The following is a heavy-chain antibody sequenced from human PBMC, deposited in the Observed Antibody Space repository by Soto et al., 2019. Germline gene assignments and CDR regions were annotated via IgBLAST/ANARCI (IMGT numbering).Heavy chain of an antibody. CDR3: ANTWSGAFDY. V-gene: IGHV4-59*01. CDR2: IYYSGST. Sequence: SETLSLTCTVSGGSISSYYWSWIRQPPGKGLGWIGYIYYSGSTNYNPCLKSRVAISVDTSKNQFSLKRSSVTAADTAVYYCANTWSGAFDYWGQGTLVTVSS. D-gene: IGHD3-3*01. CDR1: GGSISSYY. J-gene: IGHJ4*02.